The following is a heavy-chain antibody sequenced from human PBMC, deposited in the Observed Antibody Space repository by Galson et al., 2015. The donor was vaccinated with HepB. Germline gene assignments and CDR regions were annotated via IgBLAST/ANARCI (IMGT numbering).Heavy chain of an antibody. CDR3: ASGAVTTGYGMDV. CDR1: GGSFSGYY. D-gene: IGHD4-17*01. CDR2: IDHSGST. Sequence: SETLSLTCAVYGGSFSGYYWSWIRQPPGKGLEWIGEIDHSGSTNYNPSLKSRVTISVDTSKNQFALKLSSVTAADTAVYYCASGAVTTGYGMDVWGQGTTVTVSS. V-gene: IGHV4-34*01. J-gene: IGHJ6*02.